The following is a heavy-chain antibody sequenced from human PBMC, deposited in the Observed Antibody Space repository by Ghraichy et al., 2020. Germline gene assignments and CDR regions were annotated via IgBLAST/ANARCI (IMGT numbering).Heavy chain of an antibody. J-gene: IGHJ6*03. D-gene: IGHD5-12*01. CDR3: ARGGGTSGYETNYYYYMDV. CDR1: GGTFSSYA. Sequence: SVKVSCKASGGTFSSYAISWVRQAPGQGLEWMGGIIPIFGTANYAQKFQGRVTITADESTSTAYMELSSLRSEDTAVYYCARGGGTSGYETNYYYYMDVWGKGTTVTVSS. V-gene: IGHV1-69*13. CDR2: IIPIFGTA.